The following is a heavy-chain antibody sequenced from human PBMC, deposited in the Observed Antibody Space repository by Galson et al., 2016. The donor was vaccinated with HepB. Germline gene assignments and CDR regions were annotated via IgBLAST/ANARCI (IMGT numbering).Heavy chain of an antibody. Sequence: SVKVSCKASGYIFTTHGVAWVRQAPGQGLQCLGWIATNNGNTNYAQNVLGRVTMTTDPSTATAYLELKSLRADDTAVYYCARRGEVFLDFDLWGQGTLVTVSS. CDR1: GYIFTTHG. D-gene: IGHD3-16*01. J-gene: IGHJ4*02. V-gene: IGHV1-18*01. CDR2: IATNNGNT. CDR3: ARRGEVFLDFDL.